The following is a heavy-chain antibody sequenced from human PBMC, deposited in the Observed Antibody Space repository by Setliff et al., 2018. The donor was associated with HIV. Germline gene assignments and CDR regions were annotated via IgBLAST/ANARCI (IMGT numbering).Heavy chain of an antibody. CDR3: AKDFTTTVTTLNWFDP. V-gene: IGHV4-61*09. CDR2: IYTTGST. CDR1: GGSISSGSYY. J-gene: IGHJ5*02. D-gene: IGHD4-17*01. Sequence: PSETLSLTCTVSGGSISSGSYYWTWIRQPAGKGLEWIGHIYTTGSTNYNPSLKGRFTISRDTAKNSLYLQMNSLRAEDTAVYYCAKDFTTTVTTLNWFDPWGQGTLVTSPQ.